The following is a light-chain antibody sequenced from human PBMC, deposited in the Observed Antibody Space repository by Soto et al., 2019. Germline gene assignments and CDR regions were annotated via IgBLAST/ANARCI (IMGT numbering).Light chain of an antibody. CDR2: KAS. J-gene: IGKJ1*01. V-gene: IGKV1-5*03. CDR3: QHHDHSPWT. Sequence: DIQMTQSPSTLSASVGDRVTITCRASQSVNSWVAWYQQKPGRAPKVLIHKASSLESGVPSRFSGSGSATEFTLTISSLQPDDFATYYCQHHDHSPWTFGQGTKVEIK. CDR1: QSVNSW.